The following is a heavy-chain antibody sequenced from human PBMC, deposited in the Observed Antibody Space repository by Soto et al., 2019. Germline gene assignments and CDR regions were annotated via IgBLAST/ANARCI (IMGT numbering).Heavy chain of an antibody. Sequence: EVQLVQSGAEVKKPGESLKISCKGSGYSFTSYWIGWVRQMPGKGLEWMGIIYPGDSDTRYSPSFQGQVTISADKSISTAYLQWSSLKASDTAMYYCARHATGQQLAPHYYYYGMDVWGQGTTVTVSS. V-gene: IGHV5-51*01. CDR1: GYSFTSYW. CDR3: ARHATGQQLAPHYYYYGMDV. CDR2: IYPGDSDT. J-gene: IGHJ6*02. D-gene: IGHD6-13*01.